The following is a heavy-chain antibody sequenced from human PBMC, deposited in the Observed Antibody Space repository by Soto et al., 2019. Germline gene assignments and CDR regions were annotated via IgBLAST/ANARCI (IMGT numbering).Heavy chain of an antibody. CDR2: ISYDGSNK. CDR1: GFTFSSYG. D-gene: IGHD2-2*01. CDR3: ATYLIGTSSPSCYFDP. Sequence: QVQLVESGGGVVQPGRSLRLSCAASGFTFSSYGMHWVRQAPGKGLEWVAVISYDGSNKYYADSVKGRFTISRDNSKNTLYLQLNSLSAEDRVVYYCATYLIGTSSPSCYFDPWGRGTLATVSS. V-gene: IGHV3-30*03. J-gene: IGHJ2*01.